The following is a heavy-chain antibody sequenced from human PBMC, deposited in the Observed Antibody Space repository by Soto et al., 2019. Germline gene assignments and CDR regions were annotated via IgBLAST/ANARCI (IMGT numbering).Heavy chain of an antibody. Sequence: QVQLQESGPGLVKPSQTLSLTCTVSGGSISSGGYYWSWIRQHPGKGLEWIGYIYYSGSTYYNPSLKSRVTISVDTSKNQFALKLSSVTAADTAVYYCARDVRYTRDRDWYFDLWGRGTLVTVSS. CDR1: GGSISSGGYY. V-gene: IGHV4-31*03. CDR3: ARDVRYTRDRDWYFDL. D-gene: IGHD2-2*02. CDR2: IYYSGST. J-gene: IGHJ2*01.